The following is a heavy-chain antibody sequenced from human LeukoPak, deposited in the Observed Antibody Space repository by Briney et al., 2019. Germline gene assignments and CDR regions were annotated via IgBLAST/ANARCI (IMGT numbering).Heavy chain of an antibody. V-gene: IGHV1-46*01. CDR2: INPSGGST. CDR1: GYTFTSYY. J-gene: IGHJ4*02. Sequence: ASVKLSCKASGYTFTSYYMHWVRQAPGQGLEWMGIINPSGGSTSYAQKFQGRVTMTRDTSTSTVYMELSSLRTEDTAVYYCARGYCSSTSCYEPPRYWGQGTLVTVSS. D-gene: IGHD2-2*01. CDR3: ARGYCSSTSCYEPPRY.